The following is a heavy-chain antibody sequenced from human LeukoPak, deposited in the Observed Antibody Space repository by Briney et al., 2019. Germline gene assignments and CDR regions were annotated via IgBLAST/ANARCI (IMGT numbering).Heavy chain of an antibody. CDR2: ISYDGSNK. D-gene: IGHD2-2*01. J-gene: IGHJ4*02. Sequence: TGGSLRLSCAASGFTFSSCGMHWVSQDPGKGLEWVAVISYDGSNKYYADSVKGPFTISRDNSKNTQYLQMNSLRAEDTAVYYCAKDVKKYLVVVPAAPYYWGEGALVTVSS. CDR3: AKDVKKYLVVVPAAPYY. CDR1: GFTFSSCG. V-gene: IGHV3-30*18.